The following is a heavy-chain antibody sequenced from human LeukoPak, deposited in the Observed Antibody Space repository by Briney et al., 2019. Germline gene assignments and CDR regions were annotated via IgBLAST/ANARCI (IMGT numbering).Heavy chain of an antibody. Sequence: TSETLSLTCTVSGGSISSYYWSWIRQPPGKGLEWIGYIYYSGSTNYNPSLKSRVTTSVDTSKNQFSLKLSSVTAADTAVYYCARGSIAAAGPEVGSYYFDYWGQGTLVTVSS. D-gene: IGHD6-13*01. CDR3: ARGSIAAAGPEVGSYYFDY. CDR1: GGSISSYY. CDR2: IYYSGST. V-gene: IGHV4-59*01. J-gene: IGHJ4*02.